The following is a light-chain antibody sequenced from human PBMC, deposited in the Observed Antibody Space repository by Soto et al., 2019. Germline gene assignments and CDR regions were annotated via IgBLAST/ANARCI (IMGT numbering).Light chain of an antibody. CDR2: DND. Sequence: QSVLTQTPSVSAAPGQKVTISCSGSSSNIGTNYVSWYQHLPGTAPKLLIYDNDKRPSGIPDRFSGSKSGTSATLGITGLQTGDEADYYCATWQSSLTGGWVFGGGTKVTVL. J-gene: IGLJ3*02. V-gene: IGLV1-51*01. CDR1: SSNIGTNY. CDR3: ATWQSSLTGGWV.